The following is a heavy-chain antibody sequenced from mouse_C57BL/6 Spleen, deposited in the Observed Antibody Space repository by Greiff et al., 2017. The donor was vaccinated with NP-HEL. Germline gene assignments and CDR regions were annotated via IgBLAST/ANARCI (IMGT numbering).Heavy chain of an antibody. CDR1: GYTFTSYW. Sequence: QVQLQQPGAELVRPGSSVKLSCKASGYTFTSYWMHWVKQRPIQGLEWIGNIDPSDSETHYNQKFKDKATLTVDKSSSPAYMQLSSLTSEDSAVYYCAVRYGSSHWYFDVWGTGTTVTVSS. V-gene: IGHV1-52*01. J-gene: IGHJ1*03. CDR2: IDPSDSET. D-gene: IGHD1-1*01. CDR3: AVRYGSSHWYFDV.